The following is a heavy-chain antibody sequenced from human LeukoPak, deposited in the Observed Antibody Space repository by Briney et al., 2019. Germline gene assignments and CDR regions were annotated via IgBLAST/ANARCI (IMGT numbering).Heavy chain of an antibody. V-gene: IGHV1-18*01. D-gene: IGHD2-2*01. CDR3: ARGYQLLMHPPSPNWFVP. CDR2: ISAYNGNT. J-gene: IGHJ5*02. Sequence: ASVKVSCKASGYTFTSYGISWVRQAPGQGLEWMGWISAYNGNTNYAQKLQGRVTMTTDTSTSTAYMELRSLRSDDTAVYYCARGYQLLMHPPSPNWFVPWGQGTLVTVSS. CDR1: GYTFTSYG.